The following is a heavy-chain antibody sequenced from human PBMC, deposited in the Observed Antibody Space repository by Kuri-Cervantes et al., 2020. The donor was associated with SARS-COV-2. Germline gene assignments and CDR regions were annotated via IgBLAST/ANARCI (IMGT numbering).Heavy chain of an antibody. CDR3: TKDRLGVHDF. V-gene: IGHV3-30-3*01. CDR1: GFTFSSYA. Sequence: GESLKISCAASGFTFSSYAMHWVRQAPGKGLEWVAVISYDGSNKYYADSVKGRFTISRDSSQSTLYLQMESLRNEDTAMYFCTKDRLGVHDFWGQGTLVTVSS. D-gene: IGHD2-8*01. CDR2: ISYDGSNK. J-gene: IGHJ4*02.